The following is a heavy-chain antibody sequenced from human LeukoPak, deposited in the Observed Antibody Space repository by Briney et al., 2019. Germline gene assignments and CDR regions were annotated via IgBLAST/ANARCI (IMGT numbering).Heavy chain of an antibody. CDR3: AREEMTTVTIDY. J-gene: IGHJ4*02. CDR2: ISYDGSNK. Sequence: GGSLRLSCAASGFTFSNYAMHWVRQAPGKGLEWVAVISYDGSNKYSADSVQGRFTISRDNSKNTMYLQMNSLRGEDTAVYYCAREEMTTVTIDYWGQGTLVIVSS. CDR1: GFTFSNYA. D-gene: IGHD4-17*01. V-gene: IGHV3-30-3*01.